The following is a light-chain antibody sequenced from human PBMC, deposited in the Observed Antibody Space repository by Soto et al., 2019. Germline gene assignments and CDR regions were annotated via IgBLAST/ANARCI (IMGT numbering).Light chain of an antibody. CDR3: SSYTTSSPLGV. V-gene: IGLV2-14*03. J-gene: IGLJ1*01. CDR2: DVS. CDR1: SRGVGGYDY. Sequence: QSALTQPASLSGSPGQSVTISCSGTSRGVGGYDYVSWSQQHPGKAPKRIIYDVSDRPSGVSNRFSGSQSGNTASLAISGLQAEDEADYYCSSYTTSSPLGVFGTGTKLTVL.